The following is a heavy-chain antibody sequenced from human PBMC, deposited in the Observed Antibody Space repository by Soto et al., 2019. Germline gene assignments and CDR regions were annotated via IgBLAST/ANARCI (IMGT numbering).Heavy chain of an antibody. J-gene: IGHJ4*03. D-gene: IGHD3-10*01. CDR1: GFTFSSNA. Sequence: EVRLLESGGCLVQPGGSLRLSCAGSGFTFSSNAMSWVRQALGKGLEWVSSVSGDGYASDYADSVKGRFTVSRHNSKNTLYLQMNSLRAEDTAVYYCAKRHYYGSGSFALATWGQGTLVTVSS. CDR3: AKRHYYGSGSFALAT. V-gene: IGHV3-23*01. CDR2: VSGDGYAS.